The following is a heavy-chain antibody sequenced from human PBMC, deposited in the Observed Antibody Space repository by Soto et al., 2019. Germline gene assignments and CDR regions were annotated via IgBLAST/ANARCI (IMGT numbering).Heavy chain of an antibody. CDR1: GGSFSGYY. V-gene: IGHV4-34*01. J-gene: IGHJ5*02. CDR2: INHSGST. Sequence: QVQLQQWGAGLLKPSETLSLTCAVYGGSFSGYYWSWIRQPPGKGLEWIGEINHSGSTNYNPSLKSRVTISVDTSKNQFSLKLSSVTAADTAVYYCARDIVVVVAASYNWFDTWGQETLVTVSS. CDR3: ARDIVVVVAASYNWFDT. D-gene: IGHD2-15*01.